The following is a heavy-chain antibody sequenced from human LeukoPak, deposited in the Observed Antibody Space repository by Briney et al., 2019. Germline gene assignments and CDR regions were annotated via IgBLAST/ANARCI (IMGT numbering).Heavy chain of an antibody. CDR1: GYTFTGYY. V-gene: IGHV1-2*02. D-gene: IGHD2-2*01. CDR2: INPNSGGT. J-gene: IGHJ5*02. CDR3: ARDRGVVVPAAMPCWFDP. Sequence: GASVKVSCKTSGYTFTGYYIHWVRQAPGQGLEWMGWINPNSGGTNYAQKFQGRVTMTRDTSISTAYMELSRLRSDDTAVYYCARDRGVVVPAAMPCWFDPWGQGTLVTVSS.